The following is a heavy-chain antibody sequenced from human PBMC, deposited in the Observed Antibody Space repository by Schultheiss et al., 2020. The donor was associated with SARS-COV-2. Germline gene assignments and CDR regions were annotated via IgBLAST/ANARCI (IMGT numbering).Heavy chain of an antibody. Sequence: SGPTLVKPTQTLTLTCTFSGFSLSTSGVGVSWIRQPPGKALEWLAHIFSNDEKSYSTSLKSRLTISKDTSKNQVVLTMTNMDPVDTATYYCARITQPRDSSSWYDFGYWGQGTLVTVSS. CDR1: GFSLSTSGVG. CDR3: ARITQPRDSSSWYDFGY. CDR2: IFSNDEK. J-gene: IGHJ4*02. V-gene: IGHV2-26*01. D-gene: IGHD6-13*01.